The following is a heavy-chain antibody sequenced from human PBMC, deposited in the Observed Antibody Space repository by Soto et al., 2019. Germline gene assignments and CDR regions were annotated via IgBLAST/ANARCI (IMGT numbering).Heavy chain of an antibody. CDR2: ISSSGGSA. D-gene: IGHD6-13*01. Sequence: PGGSLRLSCAASGFTFSSYAMSWVRQAPGKGLEWVSAISSSGGSAYYADSVKGRFTISRDNSKNSLDLQMNSLRAEDTAVYYCAKSYIAAAGTNAFDIWGQGTMVTVSS. CDR1: GFTFSSYA. CDR3: AKSYIAAAGTNAFDI. J-gene: IGHJ3*02. V-gene: IGHV3-23*01.